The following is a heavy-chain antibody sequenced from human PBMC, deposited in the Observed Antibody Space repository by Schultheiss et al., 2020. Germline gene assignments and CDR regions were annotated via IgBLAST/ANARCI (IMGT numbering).Heavy chain of an antibody. CDR3: ARSLVVPAAMLYYYYYYGMDV. CDR1: GGSISSSSYY. J-gene: IGHJ6*02. D-gene: IGHD2-2*01. V-gene: IGHV4-61*05. Sequence: SETLSLTCTVSGGSISSSSYYWGWIRQPPGKGLEWIGYIYYSGSTNYNPSLKSRVTISVDTSKNQFSLKLSSVTAADTAVYYCARSLVVPAAMLYYYYYYGMDVWGQGTTVTVSS. CDR2: IYYSGST.